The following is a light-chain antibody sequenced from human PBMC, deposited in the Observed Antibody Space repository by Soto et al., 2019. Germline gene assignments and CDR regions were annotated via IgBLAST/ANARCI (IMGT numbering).Light chain of an antibody. J-gene: IGLJ2*01. CDR1: SGSVSTSYY. V-gene: IGLV8-61*01. CDR2: STN. Sequence: QAVVTQEPSFSVSPGGTVTLTCGLSSGSVSTSYYASRYRQTPGQAPRTLIYSTNVRSSGVPDRFSGSILGDKAALTITGAQAEDEYDYYCVLYMGSGISLFGGGTKVTVL. CDR3: VLYMGSGISL.